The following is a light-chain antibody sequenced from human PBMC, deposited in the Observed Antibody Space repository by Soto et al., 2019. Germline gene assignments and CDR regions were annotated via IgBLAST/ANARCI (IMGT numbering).Light chain of an antibody. CDR1: QSVSSN. CDR3: QQYNDWPLK. CDR2: GAF. V-gene: IGKV3-15*01. Sequence: EIVMTHSPVTLSVSPWEIVTLSCRASQSVSSNLAWYQQKPGQAPSLLIYGAFTRATGIPARFSGTGSGTEFTLTISSLQSEDFALYYCQQYNDWPLKFGQGTKVDIK. J-gene: IGKJ1*01.